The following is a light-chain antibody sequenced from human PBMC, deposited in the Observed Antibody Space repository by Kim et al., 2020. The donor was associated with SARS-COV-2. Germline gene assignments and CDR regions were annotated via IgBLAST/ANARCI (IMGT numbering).Light chain of an antibody. CDR2: DVN. J-gene: IGLJ2*01. Sequence: QSALTQPASVSGSPGQSITISCTGTSSDVGGYNYVSWYQQHPGKAPKVIISDVNARPSGVSNRFSGSKSGTASLTISGLQAEDEAHYYCKSYTGLNTVIFGGGTQLTVL. V-gene: IGLV2-14*01. CDR3: KSYTGLNTVI. CDR1: SSDVGGYNY.